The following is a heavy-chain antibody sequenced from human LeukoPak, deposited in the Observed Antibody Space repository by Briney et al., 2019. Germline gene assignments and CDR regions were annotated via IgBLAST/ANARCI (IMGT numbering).Heavy chain of an antibody. Sequence: PGGSLRLSCAASGFTFSDYYMSWIRQAPGKGLEWVSYISSSGSTIYYADSVKGRFTISRDNAKNSLYLQMNSLRAEDTAVYYCAKPPERFRLRWGNWFDPWGQGTLVTVSS. V-gene: IGHV3-11*01. CDR3: AKPPERFRLRWGNWFDP. D-gene: IGHD4-23*01. CDR1: GFTFSDYY. J-gene: IGHJ5*02. CDR2: ISSSGSTI.